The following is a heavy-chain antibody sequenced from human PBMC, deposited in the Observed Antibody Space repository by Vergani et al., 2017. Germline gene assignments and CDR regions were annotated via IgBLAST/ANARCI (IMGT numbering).Heavy chain of an antibody. V-gene: IGHV4-59*13. D-gene: IGHD3-9*01. CDR2: IYSTGST. CDR1: GSSFNTYY. Sequence: QVQLEESGPGLVKPSETLSLTCTVSGSSFNTYYWSWIRQSPGKGLEWIGYIYSTGSTNYNPSLNSRVTMSVDTSKNQFSLKLRSVPAADTAVYFCARVMYRDEAATGYRLEGMDIWGQGTTVTISS. CDR3: ARVMYRDEAATGYRLEGMDI. J-gene: IGHJ6*02.